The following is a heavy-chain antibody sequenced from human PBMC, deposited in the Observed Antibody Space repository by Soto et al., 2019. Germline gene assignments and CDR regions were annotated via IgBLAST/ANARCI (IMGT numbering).Heavy chain of an antibody. J-gene: IGHJ4*02. D-gene: IGHD3-3*01. CDR1: GGSFSGYY. CDR2: INHSGST. Sequence: PSETLSLTCAVYGGSFSGYYWSWIRQPPGKGLEWIGEINHSGSTNYNPSLKSRVTISVDTSKNQFSLKLSSVTAADTAVYYCARGRYDFFIVYLPPYYSDYPFPGPLFTVSS. CDR3: ARGRYDFFIVYLPPYYSDY. V-gene: IGHV4-34*01.